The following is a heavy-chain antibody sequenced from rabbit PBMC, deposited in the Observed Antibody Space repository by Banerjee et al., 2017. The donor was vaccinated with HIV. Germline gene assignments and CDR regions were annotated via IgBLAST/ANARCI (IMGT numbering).Heavy chain of an antibody. CDR3: ARHTGNIYVGGAFSM. V-gene: IGHV1S45*01. Sequence: QEQLEESGGDLVKPGASLTLSCKASGFTLSSSYWICWVRQAPGKGLEWIGCIDAGSSGSTYYASWAKGRFTISKTSSTTVTLQMTSLTAADTATYFGARHTGNIYVGGAFSMWGPGTLVTVS. CDR2: IDAGSSGST. D-gene: IGHD4-2*01. CDR1: GFTLSSSYW. J-gene: IGHJ4*01.